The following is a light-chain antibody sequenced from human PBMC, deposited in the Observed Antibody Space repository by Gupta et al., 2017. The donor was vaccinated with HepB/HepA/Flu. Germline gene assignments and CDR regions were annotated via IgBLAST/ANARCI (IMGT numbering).Light chain of an antibody. CDR1: SSDVGGYNH. Sequence: QSALTQPPSASGSSGQSVTISCTGTSSDVGGYNHVSWYQQHPGKAPKLMIYDVSNRPSGVPDRFSGSKSGNTASLTVSGLQAEDEAEYYCTSYVGSNTYVFGTGTKVTVL. J-gene: IGLJ1*01. CDR2: DVS. V-gene: IGLV2-8*01. CDR3: TSYVGSNTYV.